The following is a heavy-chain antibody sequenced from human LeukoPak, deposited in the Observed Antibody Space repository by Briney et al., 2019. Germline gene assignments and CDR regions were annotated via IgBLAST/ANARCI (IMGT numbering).Heavy chain of an antibody. CDR2: ISYDGSNT. D-gene: IGHD3-22*01. Sequence: GGSLRLSCAASGFTFSSYGMHWVRQAPGKGLEWVAVISYDGSNTYYADSVKGRFTISRDNSKNTLYLQMNSLRVEDTAVYYCAKDRGLVVITYFDYWGQGTLVTVSS. J-gene: IGHJ4*02. V-gene: IGHV3-30*18. CDR1: GFTFSSYG. CDR3: AKDRGLVVITYFDY.